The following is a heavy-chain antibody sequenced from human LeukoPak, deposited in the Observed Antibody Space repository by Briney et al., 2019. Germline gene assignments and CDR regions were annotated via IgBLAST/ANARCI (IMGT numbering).Heavy chain of an antibody. V-gene: IGHV3-48*01. CDR1: GFTFSSYG. CDR2: ISSSSSTI. CDR3: ARDEVVPAASYAFDI. J-gene: IGHJ3*02. Sequence: GGSLRLSCAASGFTFSSYGMHWVRQAPGKGLEWVSYISSSSSTIYYADSVKGRFTISRDNAKNSLYLQMNSLRAEDTAVYYCARDEVVPAASYAFDIWGQGTMVTVSS. D-gene: IGHD2-2*01.